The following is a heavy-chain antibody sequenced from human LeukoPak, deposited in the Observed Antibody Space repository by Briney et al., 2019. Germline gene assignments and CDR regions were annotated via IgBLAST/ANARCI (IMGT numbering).Heavy chain of an antibody. D-gene: IGHD2-21*02. V-gene: IGHV3-72*01. J-gene: IGHJ4*02. CDR2: TRNKANRYTT. CDR3: AAMKGDLDY. Sequence: GGSLRLSCAASGFSLSDHYIDWVGQAPGKGLEGVGRTRNKANRYTTEYAASVKGRFTISRDESMNSLFLQMNSLKTEDTAVYYCAAMKGDLDYWGQGTLVTVSS. CDR1: GFSLSDHY.